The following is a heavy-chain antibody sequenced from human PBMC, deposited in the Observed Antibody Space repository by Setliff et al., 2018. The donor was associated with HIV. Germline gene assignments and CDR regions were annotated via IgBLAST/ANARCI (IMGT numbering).Heavy chain of an antibody. J-gene: IGHJ5*02. CDR2: ISSSSSYI. CDR3: ARDRVISVRGVLRSTFDP. V-gene: IGHV3-21*01. Sequence: PGGSLRLSCAASGFTFSSYSMNWVRQAPGKGLEWVSSISSSSSYIYYADSVKGRFIISRDISANRVYLQMNSLRDDDTAMYYCARDRVISVRGVLRSTFDPWGRGTRVTVSS. D-gene: IGHD3-10*01. CDR1: GFTFSSYS.